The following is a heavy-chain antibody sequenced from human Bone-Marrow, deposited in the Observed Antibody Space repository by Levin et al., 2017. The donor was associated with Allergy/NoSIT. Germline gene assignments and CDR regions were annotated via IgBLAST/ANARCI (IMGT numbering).Heavy chain of an antibody. J-gene: IGHJ4*02. CDR3: VSEDWYFDY. CDR2: INQDGSEK. D-gene: IGHD2-21*01. Sequence: GESLKISCSASGFTFTTYWMDWVRQAPGKGLEWVSNINQDGSEKYYVDSVKGRFTISRDNVKNSLYLQINSLRAEDTAVYYCVSEDWYFDYWGQGALVTVSS. CDR1: GFTFTTYW. V-gene: IGHV3-7*01.